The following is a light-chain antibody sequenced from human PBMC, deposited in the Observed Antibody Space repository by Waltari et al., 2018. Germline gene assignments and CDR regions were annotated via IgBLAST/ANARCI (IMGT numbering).Light chain of an antibody. Sequence: DIVMTQSPDSLAVSLGERATIHCKSSQSVIHSPNTRSSLAWYQQKPGQPPKLLIYWASTRQPGVPDRFSGSGSGTDFTLTISTLQAEDVAVYYCHQYCSTPLTFGQGTKVDIK. CDR3: HQYCSTPLT. V-gene: IGKV4-1*01. CDR2: WAS. J-gene: IGKJ1*01. CDR1: QSVIHSPNTRSS.